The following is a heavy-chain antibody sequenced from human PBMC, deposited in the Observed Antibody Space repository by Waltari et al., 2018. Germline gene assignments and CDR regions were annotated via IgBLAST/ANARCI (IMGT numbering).Heavy chain of an antibody. CDR1: GGSISSGSYY. CDR3: ARSRYGDYFQH. CDR2: IYTSGST. J-gene: IGHJ1*01. Sequence: QVQLQESGPGLVKPSQTLSLTCTVSGGSISSGSYYWSWIRQPAVKGLEWIGYIYTSGSTNYNPSLKSRVTISVDTSKNQFSLKLSSVTAADTAVYYCARSRYGDYFQHWGQGTLVTVSS. V-gene: IGHV4-61*09. D-gene: IGHD4-17*01.